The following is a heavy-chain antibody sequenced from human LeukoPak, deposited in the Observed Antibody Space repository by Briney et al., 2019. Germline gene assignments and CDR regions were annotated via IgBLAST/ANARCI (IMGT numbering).Heavy chain of an antibody. V-gene: IGHV4-61*01. CDR3: AREQQQLDSWFDP. Sequence: SETLSLTCTVSGGSVSSDSYYWSWIRQPPGKGLEWIGYIYYSGSTNYNPSLKSRVTISVDTSKNQFSLKLSSVTAADTAVYYCAREQQQLDSWFDPWGQGALVTVSS. CDR2: IYYSGST. CDR1: GGSVSSDSYY. J-gene: IGHJ5*02. D-gene: IGHD6-13*01.